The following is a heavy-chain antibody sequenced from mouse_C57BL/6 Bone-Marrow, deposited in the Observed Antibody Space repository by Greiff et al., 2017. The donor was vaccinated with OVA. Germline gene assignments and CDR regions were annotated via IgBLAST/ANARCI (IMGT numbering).Heavy chain of an antibody. CDR2: INPGSGGT. CDR1: GYAFTNYL. J-gene: IGHJ1*03. CDR3: ARSDLRITTVVYWYFDV. V-gene: IGHV1-54*01. D-gene: IGHD1-1*01. Sequence: QVQLQQSGAELVRPGPSVKVSCKASGYAFTNYLIEWVKQRPGQGLEWIGVINPGSGGTNYNEKFKGKATLTADKSSSTAYMQLSSLTSEDSAVYFCARSDLRITTVVYWYFDVWGTGTTVTVSS.